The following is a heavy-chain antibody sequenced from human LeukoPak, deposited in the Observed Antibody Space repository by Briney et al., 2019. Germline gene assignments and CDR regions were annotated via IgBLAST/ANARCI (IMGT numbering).Heavy chain of an antibody. CDR2: IYYSGST. V-gene: IGHV4-39*07. D-gene: IGHD6-13*01. Sequence: SETLSLTCTVSGGSISSSSYYWGWIRQPPGKGLEWIGSIYYSGSTYYNPSLKSRVTISVDTSKNQFSLKLSSVTAADTAVYYCARDAGYSSSWFDPWGQGTLVTVSS. J-gene: IGHJ5*02. CDR1: GGSISSSSYY. CDR3: ARDAGYSSSWFDP.